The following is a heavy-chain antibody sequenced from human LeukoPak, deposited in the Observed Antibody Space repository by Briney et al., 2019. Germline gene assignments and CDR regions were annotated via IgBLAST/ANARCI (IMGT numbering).Heavy chain of an antibody. J-gene: IGHJ4*02. CDR2: IWYDGSNK. V-gene: IGHV3-33*01. Sequence: GGSLRLSCAASGFTFSSYGMHWVRQAPGKGLEWVAVIWYDGSNKCYADSVKGRFTISRDSSKSTLYLQMNSLRAEDTAVYYCARLIAVAGYYFDYWGQGTLVTVSS. D-gene: IGHD6-19*01. CDR3: ARLIAVAGYYFDY. CDR1: GFTFSSYG.